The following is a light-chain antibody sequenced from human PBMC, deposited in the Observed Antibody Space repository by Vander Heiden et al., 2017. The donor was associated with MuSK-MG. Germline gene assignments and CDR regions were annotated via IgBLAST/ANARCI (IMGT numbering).Light chain of an antibody. CDR2: AAS. CDR1: QSISSY. CDR3: QQSDSTLCT. Sequence: DLPMTPSPSSLSASVGDRVTITCRASQSISSYLNWYQQKPGKAPKLLIYAASSLQSGVPSRFSGSGSGTDFTLTISSLQPEDFATYYCQQSDSTLCTFGHGTKVDIK. J-gene: IGKJ3*01. V-gene: IGKV1-39*01.